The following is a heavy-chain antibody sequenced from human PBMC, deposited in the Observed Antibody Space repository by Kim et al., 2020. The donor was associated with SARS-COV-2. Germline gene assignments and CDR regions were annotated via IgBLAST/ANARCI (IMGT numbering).Heavy chain of an antibody. Sequence: GGSLRLSCAASGFTFSSYEMNWVRQAPGKGLEWVSYISSSGSTIYYADSVKGRFTISRDNAKNSLYLQMNSLRAEDTAVYYCARDACITMIPRGRAYYYYGMDVWGQGTTVTVSS. CDR1: GFTFSSYE. CDR2: ISSSGSTI. CDR3: ARDACITMIPRGRAYYYYGMDV. V-gene: IGHV3-48*03. D-gene: IGHD3-22*01. J-gene: IGHJ6*02.